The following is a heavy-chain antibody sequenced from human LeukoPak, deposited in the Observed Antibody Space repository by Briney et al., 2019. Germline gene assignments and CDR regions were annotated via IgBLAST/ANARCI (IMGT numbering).Heavy chain of an antibody. V-gene: IGHV3-7*01. Sequence: GGSLRLSCAASGFTFSSYWMSWVRQAPGKGLEWVANIKQDGSEKYYVDSVKGRFTISRDNAKNTLYLQMNSLRAEDTAVYYCAKVFGGDSSGYSVTDPFDYWGQGTLVTVSS. CDR1: GFTFSSYW. J-gene: IGHJ4*02. CDR2: IKQDGSEK. CDR3: AKVFGGDSSGYSVTDPFDY. D-gene: IGHD3-22*01.